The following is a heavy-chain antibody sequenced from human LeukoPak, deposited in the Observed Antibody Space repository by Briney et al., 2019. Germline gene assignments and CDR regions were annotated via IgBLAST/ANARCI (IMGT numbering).Heavy chain of an antibody. D-gene: IGHD6-19*01. Sequence: ASVKVSFKASGYTFTVYYFYWVRQAPGQGLEGLGWIDPNSGGTNNAQKFQGRVTMTRDKSTSTAYMELTRLRYDDTAVYYCARGGYGSSWGVDYWGQGTPVTVSS. J-gene: IGHJ4*02. CDR2: IDPNSGGT. CDR3: ARGGYGSSWGVDY. CDR1: GYTFTVYY. V-gene: IGHV1-2*02.